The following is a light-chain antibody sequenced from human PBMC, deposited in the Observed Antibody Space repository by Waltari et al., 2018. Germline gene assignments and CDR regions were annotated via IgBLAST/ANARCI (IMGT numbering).Light chain of an antibody. V-gene: IGKV3-20*01. J-gene: IGKJ3*01. CDR2: GAS. Sequence: EIMLTQSPGTLSSAPGERATLSCRASQSVSSNFLAWYQQKPGQAPRLLIYGASSRATGIPDRFSGSGSGTDFTLTISRLEPEDFAVYYCQQYGSSPGIAFGPGTKLDIK. CDR3: QQYGSSPGIA. CDR1: QSVSSNF.